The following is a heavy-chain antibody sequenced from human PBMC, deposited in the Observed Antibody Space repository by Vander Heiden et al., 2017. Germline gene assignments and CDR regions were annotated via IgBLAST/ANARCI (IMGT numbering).Heavy chain of an antibody. CDR1: GFTFSDHC. CDR3: VRENRGDSLRAMDV. J-gene: IGHJ6*02. CDR2: TRNKADSYTT. Sequence: EVPLVESGGGLVQPGGSLRHSCAASGFTFSDHCIEWVRQAPGKGLEWVGRTRNKADSYTTEYAASVKGRFTISRDDSKKSVYLQTNSLKIEDTAVYYCVRENRGDSLRAMDVWGQGTTVTVSS. V-gene: IGHV3-72*01. D-gene: IGHD3-10*01.